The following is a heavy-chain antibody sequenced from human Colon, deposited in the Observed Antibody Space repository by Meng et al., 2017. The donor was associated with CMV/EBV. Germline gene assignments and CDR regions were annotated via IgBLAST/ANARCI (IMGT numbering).Heavy chain of an antibody. CDR1: GFTFSRYW. CDR2: IKEDASQK. V-gene: IGHV3-7*01. Sequence: GESLKISCAASGFTFSRYWMTWVRQAPGKGLEWVANIKEDASQKYYVDSVKGRFTISRDNAKNSLYLQMNSLRAEDTAVYYCTGDPGLPNGMDVWGQGTTVTVSS. CDR3: TGDPGLPNGMDV. D-gene: IGHD4-11*01. J-gene: IGHJ6*02.